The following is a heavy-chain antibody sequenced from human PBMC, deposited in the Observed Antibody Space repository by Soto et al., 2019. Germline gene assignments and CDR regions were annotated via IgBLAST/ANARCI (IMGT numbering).Heavy chain of an antibody. J-gene: IGHJ6*02. CDR3: ARVGDSSHYYYYYGMDV. D-gene: IGHD6-13*01. V-gene: IGHV1-69*13. Sequence: ASVKVSCKASGGTFSSYAISWVRQAPGQGLEWMGGIIPIFGTANYAQKFQGRVTITADESTSTAYMELSSLRSEDTAVYYCARVGDSSHYYYYYGMDVWGQGTTVTVSS. CDR2: IIPIFGTA. CDR1: GGTFSSYA.